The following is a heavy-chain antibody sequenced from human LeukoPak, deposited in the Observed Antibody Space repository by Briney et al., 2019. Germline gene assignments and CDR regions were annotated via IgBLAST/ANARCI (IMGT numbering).Heavy chain of an antibody. CDR1: GFTFSSYW. D-gene: IGHD1-26*01. Sequence: GGSLRLSCAASGFTFSSYWMTWVRQAPGKGLEWVANIKRDGSEKHYVDSVKGRFTISRDNAKNSLYLQMNSLRAEDTAVYYCARVLIVGATREDYWGQGTLVTVSS. CDR3: ARVLIVGATREDY. V-gene: IGHV3-7*01. J-gene: IGHJ4*02. CDR2: IKRDGSEK.